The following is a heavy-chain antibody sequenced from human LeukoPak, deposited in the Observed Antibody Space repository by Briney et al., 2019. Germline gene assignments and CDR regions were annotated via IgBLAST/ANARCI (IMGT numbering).Heavy chain of an antibody. D-gene: IGHD2-8*01. CDR2: MNPNRGNT. CDR3: ARGKWRRYFDY. V-gene: IGHV1-8*01. J-gene: IGHJ4*02. Sequence: ASVKVSRKSSGYTFPSYDIHWVRQPTGQGLEWMGWMNPNRGNTGYAQKVQGRVTMTSNTSISTAYMELSSLRAEDTAVYYCARGKWRRYFDYWGQGTLVTVSS. CDR1: GYTFPSYD.